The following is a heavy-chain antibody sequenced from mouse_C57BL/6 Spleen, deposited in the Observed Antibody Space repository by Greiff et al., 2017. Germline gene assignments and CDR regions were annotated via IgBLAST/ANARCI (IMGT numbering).Heavy chain of an antibody. CDR3: ARDYSNYEERYFDV. D-gene: IGHD2-5*01. Sequence: QVQLQQPGAELVKPGASVKLSCKASGYTFTSYWMHWVKQRPGRGLEWIGRIDPNSGGTKYNEKFKSKATLTVDKPSSTADMQLSSLTSEDSAVYYCARDYSNYEERYFDVWDAGTTVTVSS. J-gene: IGHJ1*01. CDR2: IDPNSGGT. V-gene: IGHV1-72*01. CDR1: GYTFTSYW.